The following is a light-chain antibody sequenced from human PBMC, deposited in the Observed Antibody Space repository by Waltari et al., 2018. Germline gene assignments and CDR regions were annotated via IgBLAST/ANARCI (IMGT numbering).Light chain of an antibody. V-gene: IGLV2-14*01. CDR3: NSYTGSSSWV. J-gene: IGLJ3*02. CDR1: SRHVGFYNY. CDR2: DVS. Sequence: QSALTHPPSVSGSPGQSITISCTGTSRHVGFYNYVSWYQQYPGKVPQLLIYDVSDRASGVSRRFSGSKSGNTASLTISGLQADDEADYYCNSYTGSSSWVFGGGTKLTVL.